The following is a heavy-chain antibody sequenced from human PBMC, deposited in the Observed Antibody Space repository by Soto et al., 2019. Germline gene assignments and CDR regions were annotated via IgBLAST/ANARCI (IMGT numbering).Heavy chain of an antibody. CDR1: GFIFSNYA. CDR3: VREASSSGLHLDH. CDR2: ISGSGSST. V-gene: IGHV3-23*01. J-gene: IGHJ4*02. D-gene: IGHD6-6*01. Sequence: GSLRLSCAASGFIFSNYAMSWVRQAPGKGLEWVSFISGSGSSTYYADSVKGRFTISRGNSKNTLYLQMNSLRAEDAAVYYCVREASSSGLHLDHWGRGTLVTVSS.